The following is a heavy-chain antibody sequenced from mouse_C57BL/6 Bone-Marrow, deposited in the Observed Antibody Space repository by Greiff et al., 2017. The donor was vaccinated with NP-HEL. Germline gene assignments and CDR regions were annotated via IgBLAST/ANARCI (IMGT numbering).Heavy chain of an antibody. V-gene: IGHV7-1*01. D-gene: IGHD2-1*01. CDR2: SRNKANDYTT. Sequence: EVKLVESGGGLVQSGRSLRLSCATSGFTFSDFYMEWVRQAPGKGLEWIAASRNKANDYTTEYSASVKGRFIVSRDTSQSILYLQMNALRAEDTAIYYCAREGNYSRYFDVWGTGTTVTVSS. CDR3: AREGNYSRYFDV. CDR1: GFTFSDFY. J-gene: IGHJ1*03.